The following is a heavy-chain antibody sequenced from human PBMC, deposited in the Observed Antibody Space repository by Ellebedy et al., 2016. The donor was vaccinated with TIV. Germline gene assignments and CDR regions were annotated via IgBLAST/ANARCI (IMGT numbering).Heavy chain of an antibody. D-gene: IGHD4-17*01. CDR1: GSTFSSYW. J-gene: IGHJ3*02. CDR3: ATDGSYGDYLSPTHAFVM. Sequence: GGSLRLSCAVSGSTFSSYWMTWVRQAPGKGLEWVANIRQDGSERYYVDSVKGRFTISRDNAKNSLYLQMNSLRAEDTAVYYCATDGSYGDYLSPTHAFVMWGQGTMVTVSS. CDR2: IRQDGSER. V-gene: IGHV3-7*01.